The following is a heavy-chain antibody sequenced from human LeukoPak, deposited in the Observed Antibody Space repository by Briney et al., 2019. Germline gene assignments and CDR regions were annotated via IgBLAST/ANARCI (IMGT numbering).Heavy chain of an antibody. CDR2: IYTSGST. J-gene: IGHJ4*02. D-gene: IGHD6-6*01. CDR1: GGSISSYY. V-gene: IGHV4-4*07. Sequence: SETLSLTCTVSGGSISSYYWSWIRQPAGKGLGWIGRIYTSGSTNYNPSLKSRVTMSVDTSKNQFSLKLSSVTAADTAVYYCARDARPDYFDYWGQGTLVTVSS. CDR3: ARDARPDYFDY.